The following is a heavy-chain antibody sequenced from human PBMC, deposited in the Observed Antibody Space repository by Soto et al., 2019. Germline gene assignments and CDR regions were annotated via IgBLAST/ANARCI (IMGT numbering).Heavy chain of an antibody. CDR2: INGGNGGT. Sequence: EVQLLESGGGLVQPGGSLRLSCAASGFTFTKHAMTWVRQAPGKGLEWISTINGGNGGTYYTDSVKGRFTISRDNFKSTLYLQMDSLRSEDTAIYYWAIEDVMRVAMITNLIDHWGQGTLVTVSS. V-gene: IGHV3-23*01. J-gene: IGHJ4*02. CDR1: GFTFTKHA. D-gene: IGHD5-12*01. CDR3: AIEDVMRVAMITNLIDH.